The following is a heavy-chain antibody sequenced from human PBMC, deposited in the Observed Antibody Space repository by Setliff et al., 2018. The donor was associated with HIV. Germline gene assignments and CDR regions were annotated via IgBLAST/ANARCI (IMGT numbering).Heavy chain of an antibody. CDR3: ARGTRYNGDGNPNWFDP. J-gene: IGHJ5*02. CDR2: IYYSGST. Sequence: PSETLSLTCTVSGASTSSNTYSWVWIRQPPGKGLEWIGSIYYSGSTYYNPSLKSRVTISGDTSKNQFSLELTSATAADTAVYYCARGTRYNGDGNPNWFDPWGQGTLVTVSS. D-gene: IGHD1-1*01. CDR1: GASTSSNTYS. V-gene: IGHV4-39*07.